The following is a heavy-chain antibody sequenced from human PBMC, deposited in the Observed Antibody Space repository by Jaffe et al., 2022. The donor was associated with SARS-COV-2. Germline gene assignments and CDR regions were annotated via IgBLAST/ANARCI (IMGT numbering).Heavy chain of an antibody. CDR3: ARDGASPPGFWSGYWSPNYYGMDV. CDR2: ISSSGSTI. J-gene: IGHJ6*02. V-gene: IGHV3-11*01. CDR1: GFTFSDYY. D-gene: IGHD3-3*01. Sequence: QVQLVESGGGLVKPGGSLRLSCAASGFTFSDYYMSWIRQAPGKGLEWVSYISSSGSTIYYADSVKGRFTISRDNAKNSLYLQMNSLRAEDTAVYYCARDGASPPGFWSGYWSPNYYGMDVWGQGYTVTVS.